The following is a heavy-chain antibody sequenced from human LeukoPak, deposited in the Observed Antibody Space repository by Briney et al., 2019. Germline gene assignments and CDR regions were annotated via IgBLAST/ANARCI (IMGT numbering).Heavy chain of an antibody. CDR1: GFTFSSYA. D-gene: IGHD6-13*01. J-gene: IGHJ6*03. CDR3: ASSPSAGYYYYYYMDV. CDR2: ISGSGGST. Sequence: GGSLRLSCAASGFTFSSYAMSWARQAPGKGLEWVSAISGSGGSTYYADSVKGRFTISRDNSKNTLYLQMNSLRAEDTAVYYCASSPSAGYYYYYYMDVWGKGTTVTVSS. V-gene: IGHV3-23*01.